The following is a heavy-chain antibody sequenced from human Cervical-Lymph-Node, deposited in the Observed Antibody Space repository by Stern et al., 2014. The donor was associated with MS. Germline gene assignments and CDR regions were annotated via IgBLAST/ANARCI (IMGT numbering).Heavy chain of an antibody. CDR2: LSAYNGNT. CDR1: GYTFTSYG. Sequence: QVQLGQSGAEVKKPGASVKVSCKASGYTFTSYGISWVRQAPGQGLEWMGWLSAYNGNTKYAQKLQGRVPMTTDTSTSTAYMELRSLRSDDTAVYYCARGPNYGDPRKGFDYWGQGTLVTVSS. J-gene: IGHJ4*02. V-gene: IGHV1-18*01. D-gene: IGHD4-17*01. CDR3: ARGPNYGDPRKGFDY.